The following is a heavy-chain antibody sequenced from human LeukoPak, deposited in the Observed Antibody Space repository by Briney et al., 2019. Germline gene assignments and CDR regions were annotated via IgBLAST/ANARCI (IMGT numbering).Heavy chain of an antibody. J-gene: IGHJ6*04. CDR3: ATGSQYSSGWDPGHYYGMDV. Sequence: SVKVSCKASGGTFSSYAISWVRQAPGQGLEWVGGIIPIFGTANYAQKFQGRVTITADKSTSTAYMELSSLRSEDTAVYYCATGSQYSSGWDPGHYYGMDVWGKGTTVTVSS. CDR1: GGTFSSYA. V-gene: IGHV1-69*06. D-gene: IGHD6-19*01. CDR2: IIPIFGTA.